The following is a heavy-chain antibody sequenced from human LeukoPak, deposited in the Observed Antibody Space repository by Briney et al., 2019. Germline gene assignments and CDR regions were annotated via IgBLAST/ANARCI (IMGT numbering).Heavy chain of an antibody. CDR3: ARDSSSHYYFDY. D-gene: IGHD2-2*01. V-gene: IGHV3-74*01. J-gene: IGHJ4*02. CDR1: GLTFSSYW. Sequence: SGGSLRLSCAASGLTFSSYWMHGVRQAPGKGLVWFSRINRDGSSTRFADSVKGRFTISRDNAKNTLYLQMNSLRAEDTAVYYCARDSSSHYYFDYWGQGTLVTVSS. CDR2: INRDGSST.